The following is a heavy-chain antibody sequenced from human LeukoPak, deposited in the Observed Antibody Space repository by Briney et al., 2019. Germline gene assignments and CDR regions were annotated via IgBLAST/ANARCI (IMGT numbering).Heavy chain of an antibody. CDR2: IWYDGSNK. D-gene: IGHD3-22*01. CDR1: GFTFSNYG. V-gene: IGHV3-33*01. Sequence: GRSLRLSCAASGFTFSNYGMHWVRQAPGKGLEWVALIWYDGSNKYYADSVKGRFTISRDNAKNSLYLQMNSLRAEDTALYYCARPYYYDSSGYNYWGQGTLVTVSS. J-gene: IGHJ4*02. CDR3: ARPYYYDSSGYNY.